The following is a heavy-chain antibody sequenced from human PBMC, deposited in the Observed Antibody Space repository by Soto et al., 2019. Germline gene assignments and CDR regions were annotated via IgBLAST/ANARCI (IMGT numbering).Heavy chain of an antibody. CDR2: ISGSGGST. V-gene: IGHV3-23*01. CDR1: GFTFSSYA. J-gene: IGHJ4*02. CDR3: AKGFLSGGYCANGVCYHFDY. Sequence: GGSLRLSCAASGFTFSSYAMNWVRQAPGKGLEWVSAISGSGGSTYYADSVKGRFTISRDSSKNTLYLQMNSLKVEDTAVYFCAKGFLSGGYCANGVCYHFDYWGQGTPVTVSS. D-gene: IGHD2-8*01.